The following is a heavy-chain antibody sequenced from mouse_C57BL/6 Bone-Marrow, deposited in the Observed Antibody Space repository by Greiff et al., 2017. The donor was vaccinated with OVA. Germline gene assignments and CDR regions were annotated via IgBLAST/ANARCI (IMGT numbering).Heavy chain of an antibody. V-gene: IGHV1-15*01. CDR2: IDPETGGT. J-gene: IGHJ1*03. D-gene: IGHD1-1*01. CDR1: GYTFTDYE. CDR3: TREGYYYWYFDV. Sequence: VQVVESGAELVRPGASVTLSCKASGYTFTDYEMHWVKQTPVHGLEWIGAIDPETGGTAYNQKFKGKAILTADKSSSTAYMELRSLTSEDSAVYYCTREGYYYWYFDVWGTGTTVTVSS.